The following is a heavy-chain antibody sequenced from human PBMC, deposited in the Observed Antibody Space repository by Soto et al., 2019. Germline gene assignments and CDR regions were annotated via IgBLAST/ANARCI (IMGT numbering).Heavy chain of an antibody. Sequence: EVQLVESGGGLVKPGGSLRLSCAGSGFTFSNAGMNWVRQAPGKGLEWVGRIKSIPDGGTTDYAAPVKDRFTISRADSKNTAYLQMNSLKTEDTAVYYCTTGGYYLDYWGQGTLVTVSS. CDR1: GFTFSNAG. CDR3: TTGGYYLDY. CDR2: IKSIPDGGTT. J-gene: IGHJ4*02. V-gene: IGHV3-15*01.